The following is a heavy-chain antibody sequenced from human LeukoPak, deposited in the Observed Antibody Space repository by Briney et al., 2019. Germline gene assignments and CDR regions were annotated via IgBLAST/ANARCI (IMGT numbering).Heavy chain of an antibody. Sequence: SGGSLRLSCAASGFTFSSYGMHWVRQAPGKGLEWVAVIWYDGSNKYYADSVKGRFTISRDNSKNTLYLQMNSLRAEDTAVYYCARDVGRSSGSKEDAFDIWGQGTMVTVSS. V-gene: IGHV3-33*01. CDR3: ARDVGRSSGSKEDAFDI. CDR2: IWYDGSNK. CDR1: GFTFSSYG. J-gene: IGHJ3*02. D-gene: IGHD6-19*01.